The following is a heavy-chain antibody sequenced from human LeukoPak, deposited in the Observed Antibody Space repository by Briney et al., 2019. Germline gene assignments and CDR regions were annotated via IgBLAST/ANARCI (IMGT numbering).Heavy chain of an antibody. CDR2: IKQDGNEK. V-gene: IGHV3-7*01. CDR3: ARDGGHSGYDLLDY. CDR1: GFTFSSYW. J-gene: IGHJ4*02. Sequence: GGSLRLSCADSGFTFSSYWMNWVRQAPGKGLEWVANIKQDGNEKYYADSVKGRFIISRDNAKKSLYLQMNSLRAEDTAVYYCARDGGHSGYDLLDYWGQGTLATVSS. D-gene: IGHD5-12*01.